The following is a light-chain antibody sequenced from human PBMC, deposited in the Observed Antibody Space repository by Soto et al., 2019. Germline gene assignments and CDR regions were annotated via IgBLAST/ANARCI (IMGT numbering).Light chain of an antibody. J-gene: IGKJ5*01. V-gene: IGKV3-15*01. CDR1: QSVTIT. Sequence: EVLMKPAPAPLSLSPGGRGTLSCRASQSVTITYLAWYQQRPGQAPRLLIYDASNRATGLPARFSGSGSGTEFTLTINSLQAEDCAVYYCQQYYNWPRTFGQGTRLEIK. CDR3: QQYYNWPRT. CDR2: DAS.